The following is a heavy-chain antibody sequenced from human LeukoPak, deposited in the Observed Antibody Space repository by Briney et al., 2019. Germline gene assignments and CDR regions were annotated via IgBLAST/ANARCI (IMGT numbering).Heavy chain of an antibody. J-gene: IGHJ4*02. V-gene: IGHV4-39*01. Sequence: SETLSLTCTVSGVSISSSRYYWGWIRQPPGKGLEWIGSIYYSGSTYYNPSLKGRVTISVDTSRNQFSLKLSSVTAADTAVYYCARGGSRLTTAGDLDYWGQGTLVTVSS. CDR1: GVSISSSRYY. CDR2: IYYSGST. CDR3: ARGGSRLTTAGDLDY. D-gene: IGHD3-16*01.